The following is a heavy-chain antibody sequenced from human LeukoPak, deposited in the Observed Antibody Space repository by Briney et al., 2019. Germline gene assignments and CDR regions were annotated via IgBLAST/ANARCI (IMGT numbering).Heavy chain of an antibody. CDR2: IRSKANSYAT. J-gene: IGHJ4*02. V-gene: IGHV3-73*01. Sequence: GGSLRLSCAASGFTFSGSAMHWVRQASGKGLEWVGRIRSKANSYATAYAASVKGRFTISRDESKNTAYLQMNSLKTEDTAVYYCTRGWEYCSSTSCKLGWGQGTLVTVSS. D-gene: IGHD2-2*01. CDR3: TRGWEYCSSTSCKLG. CDR1: GFTFSGSA.